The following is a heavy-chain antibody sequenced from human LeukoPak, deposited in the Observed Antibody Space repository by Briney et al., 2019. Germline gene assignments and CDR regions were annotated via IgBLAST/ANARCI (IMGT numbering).Heavy chain of an antibody. Sequence: GGSLRLSCSASGFRFDEYAMHWVRQAPGKGLEWVAFIRYDGSNKYYADSVKGRFSISRDNSKNTLYLQMSSLRAEDTAVYYCAKVRQEPGYWGQGTLVTVSS. CDR1: GFRFDEYA. CDR3: AKVRQEPGY. D-gene: IGHD1-26*01. CDR2: IRYDGSNK. V-gene: IGHV3-30*02. J-gene: IGHJ4*02.